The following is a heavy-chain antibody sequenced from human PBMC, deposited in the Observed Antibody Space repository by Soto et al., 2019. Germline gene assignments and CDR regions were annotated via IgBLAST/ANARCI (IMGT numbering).Heavy chain of an antibody. CDR3: ARGSGSGSFLIDY. CDR2: TSDDESRR. Sequence: QVHLVESGGGVVQPGRSLRLSCAASGFTFSNYAMHWVRQAPGKGLEWMAITSDDESRRYYADSVWGRFTISRDNSKNTLYLEMNSLRDEDTAQFYCARGSGSGSFLIDYWGQGVLVTVSS. CDR1: GFTFSNYA. V-gene: IGHV3-30*04. J-gene: IGHJ4*02. D-gene: IGHD3-10*01.